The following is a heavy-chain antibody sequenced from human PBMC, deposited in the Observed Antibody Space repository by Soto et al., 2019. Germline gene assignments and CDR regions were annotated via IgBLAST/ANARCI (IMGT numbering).Heavy chain of an antibody. V-gene: IGHV4-4*07. CDR3: VRDGTKTLRDWFDP. Sequence: SETLSLTCTVSGASISGFYWSWIRKSAGKGLEWIGRIYATGTTDYNPSLKSRVMMSVDTSKKQFSLKLRSVTAADTAVYYCVRDGTKTLRDWFDPWGQGISVTVST. J-gene: IGHJ5*02. D-gene: IGHD1-1*01. CDR2: IYATGTT. CDR1: GASISGFY.